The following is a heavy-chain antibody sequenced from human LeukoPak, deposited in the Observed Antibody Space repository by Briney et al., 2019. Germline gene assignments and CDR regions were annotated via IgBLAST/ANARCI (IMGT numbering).Heavy chain of an antibody. V-gene: IGHV3-53*01. CDR3: AKPPSGWPSPFDY. Sequence: PGGSLRLSCAASGFTVSSNYMSWVRQAPEKGLEWVSVIYSRGSTHYADSVKGRFTISRDNSKNTLYLEMNSLRAEDTAVYYCAKPPSGWPSPFDYWGQGTLVTVSS. D-gene: IGHD6-19*01. CDR2: IYSRGST. CDR1: GFTVSSNY. J-gene: IGHJ4*02.